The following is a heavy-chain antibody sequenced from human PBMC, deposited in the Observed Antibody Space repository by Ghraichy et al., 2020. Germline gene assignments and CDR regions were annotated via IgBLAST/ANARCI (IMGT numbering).Heavy chain of an antibody. V-gene: IGHV1-18*01. D-gene: IGHD2-15*01. J-gene: IGHJ5*02. CDR1: GYTFSSHG. Sequence: ASVKVSCKASGYTFSSHGISWVRQAPGQGLEWMGWISTYNGNTNYAQKFQGRVTMTTDTSTSTAYMELRSLRSDDTAVYYCARDKGYCSGGSCFYWFDPWGQGTLVTVSS. CDR3: ARDKGYCSGGSCFYWFDP. CDR2: ISTYNGNT.